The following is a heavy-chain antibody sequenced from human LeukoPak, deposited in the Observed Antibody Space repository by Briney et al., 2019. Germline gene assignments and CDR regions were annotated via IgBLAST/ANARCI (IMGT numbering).Heavy chain of an antibody. CDR3: GRDKKWLQYYYGVDV. Sequence: GSLRLSCAASGFTFSSYWMSWVRQAPGKGLEWVANMNLDGSEKYYVDSVKGRFTISRDNAKNSLYLHMHSLRAEDTAVYYCGRDKKWLQYYYGVDVWGQGTTVIVSS. CDR1: GFTFSSYW. J-gene: IGHJ6*02. CDR2: MNLDGSEK. D-gene: IGHD5-12*01. V-gene: IGHV3-7*01.